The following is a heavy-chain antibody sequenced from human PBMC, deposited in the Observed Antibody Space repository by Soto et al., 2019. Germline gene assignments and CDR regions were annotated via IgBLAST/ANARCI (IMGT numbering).Heavy chain of an antibody. J-gene: IGHJ4*02. V-gene: IGHV3-30*18. CDR2: ITHDGYNR. Sequence: HPGGSLRLSCAASGFSFSYYGLHWVRQAPGKGLEWLALITHDGYNRYYADSVKGRFTISRDNSKNTIFLQMNSLKSEDTAVYYCAKGGSFDIWGQGT. D-gene: IGHD6-6*01. CDR3: AKGGSFDI. CDR1: GFSFSYYG.